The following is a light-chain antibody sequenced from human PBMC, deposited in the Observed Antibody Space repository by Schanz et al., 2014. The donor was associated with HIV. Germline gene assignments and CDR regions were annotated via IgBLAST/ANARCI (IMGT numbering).Light chain of an antibody. CDR3: QQLNSYPRGFT. J-gene: IGKJ3*01. CDR1: QTISIY. CDR2: AAS. V-gene: IGKV1-39*01. Sequence: EIQMTQSPSSLFASVGDRVSITCRASQTISIYLNWYQQKPGKAPKLLIFAASNLQSGVPSRFSGSGSGTDFTLTISSLQPEDFATYYCQQLNSYPRGFTFGPGTKVDIK.